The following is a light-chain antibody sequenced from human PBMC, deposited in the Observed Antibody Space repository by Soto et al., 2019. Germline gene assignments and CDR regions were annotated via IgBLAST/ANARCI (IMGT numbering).Light chain of an antibody. CDR1: QSVSNY. V-gene: IGKV3-11*01. CDR3: QQYGGVPYT. CDR2: DAS. Sequence: EIVLTQSPATLSLSPGERATLSCRTSQSVSNYLAWYQQKPGQAPRLLIYDASNRATGIPARFSGSGSGTDFTLTISRLEPEDFAIYYCQQYGGVPYTFGQGTKVDIK. J-gene: IGKJ2*01.